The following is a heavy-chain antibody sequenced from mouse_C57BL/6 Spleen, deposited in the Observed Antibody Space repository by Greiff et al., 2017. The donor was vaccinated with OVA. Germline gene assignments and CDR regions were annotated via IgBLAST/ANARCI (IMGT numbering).Heavy chain of an antibody. Sequence: EVHLVESGGGLVQPGGSLKLSCAASGFTFSDYYMYWVRQTPEKRLEWVAYISNGGGSTYYPDTVKGRFTISRDNAKNTLYLQMSRLKSEDTAMYYCARLAYDYEYYFDYWGQGTTLTVSS. CDR1: GFTFSDYY. J-gene: IGHJ2*01. CDR3: ARLAYDYEYYFDY. CDR2: ISNGGGST. D-gene: IGHD2-4*01. V-gene: IGHV5-12*01.